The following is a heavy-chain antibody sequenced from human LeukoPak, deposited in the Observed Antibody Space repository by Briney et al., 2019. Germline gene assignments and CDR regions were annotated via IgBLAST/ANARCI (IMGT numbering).Heavy chain of an antibody. V-gene: IGHV5-51*01. D-gene: IGHD3-10*01. CDR2: IYPGDSDT. Sequence: GESLKISCKGSGYSFTNYWIGWVRQMPGKGLEWMGIIYPGDSDTRYSPSFQGQVTISADKSISTAYLQWSSLKASDTAMYYCATAVQRFGELLLRDYWGQGTLVTVSS. J-gene: IGHJ4*02. CDR1: GYSFTNYW. CDR3: ATAVQRFGELLLRDY.